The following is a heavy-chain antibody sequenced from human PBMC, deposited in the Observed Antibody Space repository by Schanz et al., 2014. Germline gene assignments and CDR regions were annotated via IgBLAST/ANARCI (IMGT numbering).Heavy chain of an antibody. Sequence: EVQLVESGGGLVQPGRSLRLSCVASGFRFDDYAMHWVRQAPGKGLEWVSGMSWNAGSLGYAHSVKGRFTISRDNSENTVNLQMNSLRAEDTAVYYCAKEKEEVAADGSFFDYWGQGTLVTVSS. J-gene: IGHJ4*02. CDR1: GFRFDDYA. CDR2: MSWNAGSL. V-gene: IGHV3-9*01. D-gene: IGHD6-13*01. CDR3: AKEKEEVAADGSFFDY.